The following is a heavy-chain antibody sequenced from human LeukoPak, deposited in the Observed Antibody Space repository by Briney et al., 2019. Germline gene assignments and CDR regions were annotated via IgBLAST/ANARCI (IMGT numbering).Heavy chain of an antibody. V-gene: IGHV3-7*01. D-gene: IGHD6-13*01. Sequence: GGSLSLSCAASGFTFSNYWMSWVRQAPGKGLEWVANIKEDGSEKYYVDSVKGRFTISRDNARNSLYPQMNSLRAEDTAVYYCASGRQLGYWGQGTLVTVSS. J-gene: IGHJ4*02. CDR3: ASGRQLGY. CDR1: GFTFSNYW. CDR2: IKEDGSEK.